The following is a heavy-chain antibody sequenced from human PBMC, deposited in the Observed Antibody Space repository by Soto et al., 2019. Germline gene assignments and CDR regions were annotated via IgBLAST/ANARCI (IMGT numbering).Heavy chain of an antibody. CDR3: AGRKPDAEYFHY. CDR2: IYPGDSDT. V-gene: IGHV5-51*01. J-gene: IGHJ1*01. CDR1: GYSFSNYW. Sequence: PGESLKISCKGSGYSFSNYWIGWVRQLPGKGLEWMGIIYPGDSDTRYSPSFQGQVTISADKSISTAYLQWSSLKASDTAMYYCAGRKPDAEYFHYWGQGTLVTVSS.